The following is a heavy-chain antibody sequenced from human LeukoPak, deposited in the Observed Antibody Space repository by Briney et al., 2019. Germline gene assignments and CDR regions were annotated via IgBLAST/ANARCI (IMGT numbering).Heavy chain of an antibody. CDR2: INHSGST. J-gene: IGHJ4*02. D-gene: IGHD6-6*01. Sequence: SETLSLTCAVSGDSISTSSYYWAWIRQPPGKGLEWIGEINHSGSTNYNPSLKSRVTISVDTFKNQFSLKLSSGTAADTAVYYCARHRRAEAARDWGQGTLVTVSS. CDR1: GDSISTSSYY. V-gene: IGHV4-39*01. CDR3: ARHRRAEAARD.